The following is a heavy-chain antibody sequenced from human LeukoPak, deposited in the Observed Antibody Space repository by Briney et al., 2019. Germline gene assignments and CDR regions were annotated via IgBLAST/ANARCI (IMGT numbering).Heavy chain of an antibody. CDR3: ARGYPYDAFDI. CDR1: GFTFSSYW. CDR2: INSDGSST. D-gene: IGHD1-1*01. J-gene: IGHJ3*02. V-gene: IGHV3-74*01. Sequence: PGGSLRLSCAASGFTFSSYWMHWVRQAPGEGLVWVSRINSDGSSTSYADSVKGRFTISRDNAKNTLYLQMNSLRAEDTAVYYCARGYPYDAFDIWGQGTMATVSS.